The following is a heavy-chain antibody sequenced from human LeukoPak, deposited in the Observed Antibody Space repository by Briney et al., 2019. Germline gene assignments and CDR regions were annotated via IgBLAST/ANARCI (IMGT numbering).Heavy chain of an antibody. Sequence: PGGSLRLSCAASGFTFSNAWMSWVRQAPGKGLEWISYISSSSNSIYYSDSVKGRFTISRDNAKNSLYLQMNSLRAEDTAVYYCLRYNYGYYFDYWGQGTLVTVSS. CDR1: GFTFSNAW. V-gene: IGHV3-48*01. CDR2: ISSSSNSI. D-gene: IGHD5-18*01. J-gene: IGHJ4*02. CDR3: LRYNYGYYFDY.